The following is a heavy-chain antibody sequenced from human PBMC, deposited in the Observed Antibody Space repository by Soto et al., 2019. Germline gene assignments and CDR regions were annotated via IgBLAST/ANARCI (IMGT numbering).Heavy chain of an antibody. CDR3: ARGATVTQYDY. CDR1: GVSVSSGSFY. Sequence: LSLTCTVSGVSVSSGSFYWAWIRQPPGKGLEWIGFGSYSGTTNYKPSLKSRVTISVDTSRSQISLKVSSLTAADTAVYYCARGATVTQYDYWGQGTMVTVYS. J-gene: IGHJ4*02. V-gene: IGHV4-61*01. CDR2: GSYSGTT. D-gene: IGHD4-17*01.